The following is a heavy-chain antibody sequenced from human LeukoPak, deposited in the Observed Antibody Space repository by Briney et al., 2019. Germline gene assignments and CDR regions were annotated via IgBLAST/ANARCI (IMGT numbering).Heavy chain of an antibody. D-gene: IGHD1-26*01. J-gene: IGHJ4*02. CDR3: ARLGGATSPFGY. CDR2: IYYSGST. Sequence: SQTLSLTCTVSGGSISSGGYYWSWIRQHPGKGLEWIGYIYYSGSTYYNPSLKSRVTISVDTSKNQFSLNLSSVTAADTAIYYCARLGGATSPFGYWGQGTLVTVSS. CDR1: GGSISSGGYY. V-gene: IGHV4-31*03.